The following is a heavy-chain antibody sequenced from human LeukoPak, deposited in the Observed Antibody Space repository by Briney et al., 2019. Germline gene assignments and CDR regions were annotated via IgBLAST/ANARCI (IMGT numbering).Heavy chain of an antibody. J-gene: IGHJ4*02. D-gene: IGHD1-26*01. CDR3: ARTEWELLWYFDY. Sequence: ASVKVSCKASGYTFTSYAMHWVRQAPGQRLEWMGWINAGNGNTKYLQKFQGRVTITRDTYASTAYMELSSLRSEDTAVYYCARTEWELLWYFDYWGQGTLVTVSS. CDR1: GYTFTSYA. V-gene: IGHV1-3*01. CDR2: INAGNGNT.